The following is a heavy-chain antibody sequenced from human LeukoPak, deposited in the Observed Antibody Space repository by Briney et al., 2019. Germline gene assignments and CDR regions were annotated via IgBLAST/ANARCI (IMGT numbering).Heavy chain of an antibody. V-gene: IGHV3-23*01. CDR3: AKDVDPDRRVSVSKDFQH. D-gene: IGHD5-12*01. CDR2: ISGSGGST. CDR1: GFIFSSSW. J-gene: IGHJ1*01. Sequence: PGGSLRLSCVASGFIFSSSWMSWVRQAPGKGLEWVSAISGSGGSTYYADSVKGRFTISRDNSKNTLYLQMNSLRAEDTAVYYCAKDVDPDRRVSVSKDFQHWGQGTLVTVSS.